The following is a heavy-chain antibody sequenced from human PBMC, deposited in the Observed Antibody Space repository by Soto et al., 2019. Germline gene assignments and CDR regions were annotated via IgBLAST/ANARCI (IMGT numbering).Heavy chain of an antibody. CDR3: ARSSTYNFDSSGYYDY. V-gene: IGHV1-2*02. CDR1: GYTFTGYY. J-gene: IGHJ4*02. Sequence: ASVKVSCKAPGYTFTGYYMHWVRQAAGQGLEWMGWINPNSGSANYAQSFQGRVTLTRDASISTAYMDLTRLTSGDAAVYYCARSSTYNFDSSGYYDYWGQGTLVTVSS. CDR2: INPNSGSA. D-gene: IGHD3-22*01.